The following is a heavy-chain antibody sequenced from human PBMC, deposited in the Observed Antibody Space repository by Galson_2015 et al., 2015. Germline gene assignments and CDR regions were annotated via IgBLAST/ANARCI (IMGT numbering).Heavy chain of an antibody. CDR1: GFTFDDYA. Sequence: SLRLSCAASGFTFDDYAMHWVRQAPGKGLEWVSGISWNSGSIGYADSVKGRFTISRDNAKNSLYLQMNSLRAEDTALYYCAKGGSRGYCSGGSCYGSYYYYGTDVWGQGTTVTVSS. CDR3: AKGGSRGYCSGGSCYGSYYYYGTDV. J-gene: IGHJ6*02. CDR2: ISWNSGSI. V-gene: IGHV3-9*01. D-gene: IGHD2-15*01.